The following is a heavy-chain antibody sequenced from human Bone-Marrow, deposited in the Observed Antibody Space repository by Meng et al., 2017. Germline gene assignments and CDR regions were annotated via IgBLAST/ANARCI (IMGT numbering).Heavy chain of an antibody. D-gene: IGHD3-10*01. Sequence: GGSLRPSCAAPGFTFSTFWMSWVRQGPGKGLEWVANINQDGREKYYVDSVKGRFTISRDNAKNSLVLQMHSLRAEDTAVYYCARDRVVRGVSGPDYYYYNGMDVWGQGTTVTVSS. J-gene: IGHJ6*02. V-gene: IGHV3-7*01. CDR3: ARDRVVRGVSGPDYYYYNGMDV. CDR2: INQDGREK. CDR1: GFTFSTFW.